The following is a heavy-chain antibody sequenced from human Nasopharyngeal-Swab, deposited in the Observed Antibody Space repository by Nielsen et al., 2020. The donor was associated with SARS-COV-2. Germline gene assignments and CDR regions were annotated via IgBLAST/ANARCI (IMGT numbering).Heavy chain of an antibody. CDR2: INPGGGSA. V-gene: IGHV1-46*01. J-gene: IGHJ5*02. Sequence: ASVKVSCKASGYKFTSYFIHWVRHAPGQGVEWMGIINPGGGSARYSQNFQGRVTMTRDTSTSTVYMELSSLRSEDTAVYYCARGGDPREVVAATDCFDPWGQGTLVTVSS. CDR1: GYKFTSYF. CDR3: ARGGDPREVVAATDCFDP. D-gene: IGHD2-15*01.